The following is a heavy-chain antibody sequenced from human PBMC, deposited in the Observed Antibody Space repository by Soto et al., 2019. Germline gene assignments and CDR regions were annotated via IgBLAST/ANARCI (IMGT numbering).Heavy chain of an antibody. J-gene: IGHJ4*02. CDR2: INPSGGST. Sequence: ASVKVSCKASGYTFTSYYMHWVRQAPGQGLEWMGIINPSGGSTSYAQKFQGRVTMTRDTSTSTVYMELSSLRSEDTAVYYCARAPYYYDSSGYYPDYWGQGTLVTVSS. CDR1: GYTFTSYY. V-gene: IGHV1-46*01. CDR3: ARAPYYYDSSGYYPDY. D-gene: IGHD3-22*01.